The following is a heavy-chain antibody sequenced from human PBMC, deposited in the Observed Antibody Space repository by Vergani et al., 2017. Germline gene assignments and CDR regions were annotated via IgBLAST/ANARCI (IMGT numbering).Heavy chain of an antibody. CDR3: AKVGRSEVAGTFGAFDI. Sequence: EVQLVESGGGLVQPGGSLRLSCAASGFAFRTYGMHWVRQAPGKGLEWVSTLSASDRRTHYADSVKGRFTISRDISKNTLFLHMNSLRPEDTAVYYCAKVGRSEVAGTFGAFDIWGQGTMVTVSS. V-gene: IGHV3-23*04. J-gene: IGHJ3*02. D-gene: IGHD6-19*01. CDR2: LSASDRRT. CDR1: GFAFRTYG.